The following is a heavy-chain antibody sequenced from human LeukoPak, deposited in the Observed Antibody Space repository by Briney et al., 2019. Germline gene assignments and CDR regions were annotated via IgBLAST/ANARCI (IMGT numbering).Heavy chain of an antibody. D-gene: IGHD1-26*01. CDR1: GGSISSNSYF. CDR3: ARVAQVGPIYFDS. V-gene: IGHV4-39*07. Sequence: SETLSLTCTVSGGSISSNSYFWGWIRQPPGKGLEWIGSIFNTGNTFYSPSLKSRVTISVDTSKNQFSLRVNSVTAADTAMYFCARVAQVGPIYFDSWGQGTLVSVSS. J-gene: IGHJ4*02. CDR2: IFNTGNT.